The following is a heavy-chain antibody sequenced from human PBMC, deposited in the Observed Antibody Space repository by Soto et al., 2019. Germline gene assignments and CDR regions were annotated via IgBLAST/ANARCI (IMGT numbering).Heavy chain of an antibody. D-gene: IGHD3-10*01. CDR2: IIPIFGTA. Sequence: SVKVSCKASGGTFSSYAISWVRQAPGQGLEWMGGIIPIFGTANYAQKFQGRVTITADESTSTAYMELSSLRSEDTAVYYCARGKSGPAPGAWFDPWGQGTLVTVSS. CDR3: ARGKSGPAPGAWFDP. CDR1: GGTFSSYA. J-gene: IGHJ5*02. V-gene: IGHV1-69*13.